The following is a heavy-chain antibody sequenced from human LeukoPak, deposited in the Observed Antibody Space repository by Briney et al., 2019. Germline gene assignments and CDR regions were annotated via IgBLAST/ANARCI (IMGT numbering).Heavy chain of an antibody. CDR1: GGSISSYY. J-gene: IGHJ6*03. D-gene: IGHD3-10*01. CDR2: IYYSGST. V-gene: IGHV4-59*01. Sequence: SETLSLTCTVSGGSISSYYWSWIRQPPGKGLEWIGYIYYSGSTNYNPSLKSRVTISVDTSKNQFSLKLSSVTAADTAVYYCARGRGSGSYYYYMDVWGKGTTVTVSS. CDR3: ARGRGSGSYYYYMDV.